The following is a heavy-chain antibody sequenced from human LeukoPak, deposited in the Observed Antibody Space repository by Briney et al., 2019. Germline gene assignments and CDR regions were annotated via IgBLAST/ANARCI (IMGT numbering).Heavy chain of an antibody. CDR1: GFTFSNAW. CDR2: IKSKTDGGTT. D-gene: IGHD2-2*01. Sequence: PGGSLRLSCAASGFTFSNAWMSWVRQAPGKGLEWVGRIKSKTDGGTTDYAAPVKGRFTISRDDSKNTLYLQMNSLKTEEDTAVYYCQRGGAGGYWGQGTLVTVSS. J-gene: IGHJ4*02. CDR3: QRGGAGGY. V-gene: IGHV3-15*01.